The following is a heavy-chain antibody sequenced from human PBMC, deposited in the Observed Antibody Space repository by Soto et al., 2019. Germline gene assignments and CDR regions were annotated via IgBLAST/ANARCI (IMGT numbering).Heavy chain of an antibody. CDR1: GGSISSYY. CDR3: ARHSYYYGSGSWYGMDV. CDR2: IYYSGST. D-gene: IGHD3-10*01. V-gene: IGHV4-59*08. J-gene: IGHJ6*02. Sequence: SETLSLTCTVSGGSISSYYLSWIRQPPGKGLEWIGYIYYSGSTNYNPSLKSRVTISVDTSKNQFSLKLSSVTAADTAVYYCARHSYYYGSGSWYGMDVWGQGTTVTASS.